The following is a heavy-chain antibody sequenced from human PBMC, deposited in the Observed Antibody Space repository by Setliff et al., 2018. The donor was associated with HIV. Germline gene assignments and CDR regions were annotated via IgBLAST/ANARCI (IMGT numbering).Heavy chain of an antibody. V-gene: IGHV4-39*01. CDR3: ARQFRYPNRAVAGVDY. Sequence: SETLSLTCTVSGGSISNNSYYWGRVRQPPGKGLELIGNLFYNGNTYYNPSLKSRVTISVDTSKNQFSLKLSSVTAADTAIYFCARQFRYPNRAVAGVDYWGQGTLVTVSS. CDR2: LFYNGNT. CDR1: GGSISNNSYY. D-gene: IGHD6-19*01. J-gene: IGHJ4*02.